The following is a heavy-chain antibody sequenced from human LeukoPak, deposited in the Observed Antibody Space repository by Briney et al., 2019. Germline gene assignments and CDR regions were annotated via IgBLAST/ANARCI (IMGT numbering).Heavy chain of an antibody. CDR1: GYTFTSYA. V-gene: IGHV1-3*01. J-gene: IGHJ5*02. CDR3: ARGVRGVIAGWFDP. D-gene: IGHD3-10*01. Sequence: APVKVSCKASGYTFTSYAMHWVRQAPGQRLEWMGWINAGNGNTKYSQKFQGRVTITRDTSASTAYMELSSLRSEDTAVYYCARGVRGVIAGWFDPWGQGTLVTVSS. CDR2: INAGNGNT.